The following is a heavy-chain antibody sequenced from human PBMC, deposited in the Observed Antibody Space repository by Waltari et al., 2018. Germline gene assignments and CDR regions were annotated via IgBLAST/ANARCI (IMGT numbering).Heavy chain of an antibody. CDR1: GYTFTSYY. CDR3: ARGRGHIVVVVAALVPFDY. Sequence: QVQLVQSGAEVKKPGASVKVSCKASGYTFTSYYMHWVRQAPGQGLEWMGIINPSGGSTSYAKKFQGRVTMTRDTSTSTVYMELSSLRSEDTAVYYCARGRGHIVVVVAALVPFDYWGQGTLVTVSS. D-gene: IGHD2-15*01. CDR2: INPSGGST. J-gene: IGHJ4*02. V-gene: IGHV1-46*01.